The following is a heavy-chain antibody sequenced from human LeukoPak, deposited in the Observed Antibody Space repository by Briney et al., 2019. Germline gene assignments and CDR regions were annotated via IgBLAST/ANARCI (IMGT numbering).Heavy chain of an antibody. J-gene: IGHJ4*02. CDR1: GFTFSSYW. CDR3: AGVRVSLVRGVFDY. CDR2: ISSTGNTI. V-gene: IGHV3-48*04. D-gene: IGHD3-10*01. Sequence: GGSLRLSCAASGFTFSSYWMHWVRQAPGKGLEWVSYISSTGNTIYYADSVRGRFTISRDNARNSLYLQMNSLRAEDTALYYCAGVRVSLVRGVFDYWGQGALVTVSP.